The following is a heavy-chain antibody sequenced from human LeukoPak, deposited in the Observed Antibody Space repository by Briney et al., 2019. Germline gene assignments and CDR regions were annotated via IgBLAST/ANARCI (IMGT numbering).Heavy chain of an antibody. CDR3: ARAIAVAGTVDY. D-gene: IGHD6-19*01. Sequence: ASVKVSCKASGYTFTGYYMHGVRQAPGQGLEWMGWINPNSGGTNYAQKFQGRVTMTRDTSISTAYMELSRLRSDDTAVYYCARAIAVAGTVDYWGQGTLVTVSS. CDR2: INPNSGGT. CDR1: GYTFTGYY. V-gene: IGHV1-2*02. J-gene: IGHJ4*02.